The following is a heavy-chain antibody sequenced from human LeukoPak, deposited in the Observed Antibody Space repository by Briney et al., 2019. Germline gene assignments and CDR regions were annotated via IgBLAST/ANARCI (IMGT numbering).Heavy chain of an antibody. CDR2: ISGSGGST. CDR1: GFTFSSYA. V-gene: IGHV3-23*01. CDR3: AKDPTHSTGRFTWFDP. D-gene: IGHD6-19*01. J-gene: IGHJ5*02. Sequence: HSGGSLRLSCAASGFTFSSYAMSWVRQAPGKGLEWVSAISGSGGSTYYADSVKGRFTISRDNSKNTLSLQMNSLRAEDTAVYYCAKDPTHSTGRFTWFDPWGQGTLVTVSS.